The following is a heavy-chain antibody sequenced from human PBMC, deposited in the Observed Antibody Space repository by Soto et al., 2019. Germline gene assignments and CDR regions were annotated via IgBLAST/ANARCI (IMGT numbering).Heavy chain of an antibody. V-gene: IGHV3-23*01. J-gene: IGHJ4*02. Sequence: GESLKISCAASGFTFSSYAMSWVRQAPGKGLEWVSAISGSGGSTYYADSVKGRFTISRDNSKNTRYLQMNSLRAEDTAVYYCARGGIYCSSTSCYRRPYDYWGQGTLVTVSS. CDR3: ARGGIYCSSTSCYRRPYDY. CDR1: GFTFSSYA. D-gene: IGHD2-2*01. CDR2: ISGSGGST.